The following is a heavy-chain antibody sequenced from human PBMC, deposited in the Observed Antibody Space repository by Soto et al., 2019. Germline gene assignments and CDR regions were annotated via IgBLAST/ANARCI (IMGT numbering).Heavy chain of an antibody. J-gene: IGHJ5*02. D-gene: IGHD2-21*02. CDR3: AHSKGGGNSAWFDP. CDR2: IYWNDDE. CDR1: GFSLSTSGEG. Sequence: SGPTLVNPTQTLTLTCTFSGFSLSTSGEGVGWIRQSPGKALGWLALIYWNDDERYSPSLRTRLTITKDTSKNQVVLIMTNMDPVDTATYYCAHSKGGGNSAWFDPWGQGTLVNVSS. V-gene: IGHV2-5*01.